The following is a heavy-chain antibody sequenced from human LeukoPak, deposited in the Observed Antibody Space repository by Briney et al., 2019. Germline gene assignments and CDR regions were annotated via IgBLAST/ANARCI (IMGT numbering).Heavy chain of an antibody. CDR1: GFTVSSNY. V-gene: IGHV3-66*01. CDR3: ARFITMVRGRGFDY. J-gene: IGHJ4*02. D-gene: IGHD3-10*01. CDR2: IYSGGST. Sequence: PGGSLRLSCAASGFTVSSNYMSWVRQAPGKGLEWVSVIYSGGSTYYADSMKGRFTISRDNSKNTLYLQMNSLRAEDTAVYYCARFITMVRGRGFDYWGQGTLVTVSS.